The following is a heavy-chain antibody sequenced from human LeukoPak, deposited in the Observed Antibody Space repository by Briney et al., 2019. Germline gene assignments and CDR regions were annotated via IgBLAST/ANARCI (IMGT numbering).Heavy chain of an antibody. D-gene: IGHD5-24*01. Sequence: PSETLSLTCTVSGGSISSYYWSWIRQPPGKGLEWIGYIYYSGSTNYNPSLKSRVTISVDTSKNQFSLKLSSVTAADTAVYYCARHEGERYNWFDPWGQGTLVTVSS. J-gene: IGHJ5*02. CDR2: IYYSGST. V-gene: IGHV4-59*08. CDR1: GGSISSYY. CDR3: ARHEGERYNWFDP.